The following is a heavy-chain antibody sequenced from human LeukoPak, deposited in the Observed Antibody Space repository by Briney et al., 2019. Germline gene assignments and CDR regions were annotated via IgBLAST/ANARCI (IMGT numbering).Heavy chain of an antibody. CDR3: ARGYSGSYPRRDAFDI. CDR1: GYTFTSYG. D-gene: IGHD1-26*01. Sequence: ASVEVSCKASGYTFTSYGISWVRQAPGQGLEWMGWISAYNGNTNYAQKLQGRVTMTTDTSTSTAYMELRSLRSDDTAVYYCARGYSGSYPRRDAFDIWGQGTMVTVSS. CDR2: ISAYNGNT. V-gene: IGHV1-18*01. J-gene: IGHJ3*02.